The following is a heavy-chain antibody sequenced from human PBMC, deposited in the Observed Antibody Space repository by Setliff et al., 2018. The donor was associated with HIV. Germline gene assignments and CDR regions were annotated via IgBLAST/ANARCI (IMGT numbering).Heavy chain of an antibody. Sequence: ASVKVSCKASGYTFTSYYMHWVRQAPGQGLEWMGIINPSGGNTKYSEEFQGRVTITRDTSASTSYMVLSSLRSEDMAVYYCARDRPDSTGYYFDYWGQGTLVTVSS. J-gene: IGHJ4*02. CDR3: ARDRPDSTGYYFDY. V-gene: IGHV1-46*01. CDR2: INPSGGNT. D-gene: IGHD3-22*01. CDR1: GYTFTSYY.